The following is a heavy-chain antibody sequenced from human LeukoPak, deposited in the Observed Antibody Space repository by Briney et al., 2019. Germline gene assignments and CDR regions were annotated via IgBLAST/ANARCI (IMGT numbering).Heavy chain of an antibody. Sequence: GGSLRLSCAASGFTFSSYAMHWVRQAPGKGLEYVSAISSNGGSTYYANSVKGRFTISRDNSKNTLYLQMGSLRAEDMAVYYCARDPRPYDFWSGCYTGYFDYWGQGTLVTVSS. CDR3: ARDPRPYDFWSGCYTGYFDY. D-gene: IGHD3-3*01. J-gene: IGHJ4*02. V-gene: IGHV3-64*01. CDR1: GFTFSSYA. CDR2: ISSNGGST.